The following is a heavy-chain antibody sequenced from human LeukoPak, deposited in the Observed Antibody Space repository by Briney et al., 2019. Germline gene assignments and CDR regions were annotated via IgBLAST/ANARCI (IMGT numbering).Heavy chain of an antibody. CDR2: IGKAGDT. Sequence: PGGSLRLSCTASGFTFSSYDMHGVRQVPGEGLEWVSGIGKAGDTHYPGSVKGRFTISRDNSKNTLYLQMNSLRAEDTAVYYCARDLGYSAYATVRGYAVDIWGQGTMVTVSS. CDR3: ARDLGYSAYATVRGYAVDI. V-gene: IGHV3-13*01. CDR1: GFTFSSYD. J-gene: IGHJ3*02. D-gene: IGHD5-12*01.